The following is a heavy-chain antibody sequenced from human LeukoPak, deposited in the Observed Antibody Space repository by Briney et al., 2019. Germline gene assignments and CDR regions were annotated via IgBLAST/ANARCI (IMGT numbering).Heavy chain of an antibody. J-gene: IGHJ1*01. CDR2: ISSSSSYI. D-gene: IGHD3-3*01. CDR3: ASIASPDDFWSGYLAEYFQH. CDR1: GFTFSSYS. Sequence: NPGGSLRLSCAASGFTFSSYSMNCVRQAPGKGLEWVSSISSSSSYIYYADSVKGRFTISRDNAKNSLYLQMNSLRAEDTAVYYCASIASPDDFWSGYLAEYFQHWGQGTLVTVSS. V-gene: IGHV3-21*01.